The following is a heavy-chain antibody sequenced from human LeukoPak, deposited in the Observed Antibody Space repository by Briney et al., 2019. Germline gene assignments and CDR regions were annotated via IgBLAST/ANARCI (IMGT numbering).Heavy chain of an antibody. Sequence: PSETLSLTCAVYGGSFSGYYWSWIRQPPGKGLEWIGEINHSGSTNYNPSLKSRVTISVDTSKNQFSLKLSSVTAADTAVYYCARDKAPWSSSWYYFDYWGQGTLVTVSS. D-gene: IGHD6-13*01. CDR1: GGSFSGYY. J-gene: IGHJ4*02. V-gene: IGHV4-34*01. CDR2: INHSGST. CDR3: ARDKAPWSSSWYYFDY.